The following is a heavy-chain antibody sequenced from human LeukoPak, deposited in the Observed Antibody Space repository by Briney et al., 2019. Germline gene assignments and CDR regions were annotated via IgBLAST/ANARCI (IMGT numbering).Heavy chain of an antibody. J-gene: IGHJ4*02. V-gene: IGHV3-20*04. CDR2: INWNGGST. Sequence: GGSLRLSCAASGLTFDDYGMSWVRQAPGKGLEWVSGINWNGGSTGYADSVKGRFTISRDNAKNSLYLQMNSLRAEDTALYYCARVSYNWNLYYFDYWGQGTLVTVSS. CDR1: GLTFDDYG. D-gene: IGHD1-20*01. CDR3: ARVSYNWNLYYFDY.